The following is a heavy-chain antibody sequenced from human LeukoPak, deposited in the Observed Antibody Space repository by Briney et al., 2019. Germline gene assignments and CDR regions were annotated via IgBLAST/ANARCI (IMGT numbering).Heavy chain of an antibody. J-gene: IGHJ6*02. Sequence: GGSLRLSCAASGFTFSSYGMHWVRQAPGKGLEWVGRIKSKTDGGTTDYAAPVKGRFTISRDDSKNTLYLQMNSLKTEDTAVYYCTTKLTYYDFWSATDVWGQGTTVTVSS. D-gene: IGHD3-3*01. CDR2: IKSKTDGGTT. CDR1: GFTFSSYG. V-gene: IGHV3-15*07. CDR3: TTKLTYYDFWSATDV.